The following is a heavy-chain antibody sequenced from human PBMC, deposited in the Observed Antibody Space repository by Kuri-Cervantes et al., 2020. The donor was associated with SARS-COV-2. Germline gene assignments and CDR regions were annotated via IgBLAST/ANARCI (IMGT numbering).Heavy chain of an antibody. CDR3: AKDRYFDGRGGYYELGY. D-gene: IGHD3-22*01. CDR1: GDSFGDSY. J-gene: IGHJ4*02. Sequence: SQTLSLTCVVSGDSFGDSYWSWIRQPAGKGLEWIGRIHPSGSTNYNSSLESRVTMSIDTSKRQFSLNLSAVTAADTAVYYCAKDRYFDGRGGYYELGYWGQGTLVTVSS. V-gene: IGHV4-4*07. CDR2: IHPSGST.